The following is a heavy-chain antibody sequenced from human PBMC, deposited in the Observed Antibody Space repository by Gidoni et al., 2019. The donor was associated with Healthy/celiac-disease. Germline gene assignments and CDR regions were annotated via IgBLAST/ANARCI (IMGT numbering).Heavy chain of an antibody. Sequence: QVQLQESGPGLVKPSQTLSLTCTVSGGSISSGSYYWSWIRQPAGKGLEWIGRSYTSGSTNYNPSLKSRVTISVDTSKNQFSLKLSSVTAADTAVYYCARARYYYYYMDVWGKGTTVTVSS. CDR3: ARARYYYYYMDV. J-gene: IGHJ6*03. CDR1: GGSISSGSYY. V-gene: IGHV4-61*02. CDR2: SYTSGST.